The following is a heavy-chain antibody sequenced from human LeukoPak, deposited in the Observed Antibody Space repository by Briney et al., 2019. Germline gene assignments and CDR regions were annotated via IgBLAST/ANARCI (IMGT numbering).Heavy chain of an antibody. CDR2: SNSDGSST. CDR3: ARRRYSGSSQHFDY. Sequence: GGSLRLSCVASGFTFSRYWMHWVRQAPGKGLVWVSRSNSDGSSTNYADSVKGRFTISRDNAKNSLYLQMNSLRAEDTAVYYCARRRYSGSSQHFDYWGQGTLVTVSS. D-gene: IGHD1-26*01. V-gene: IGHV3-74*01. J-gene: IGHJ4*02. CDR1: GFTFSRYW.